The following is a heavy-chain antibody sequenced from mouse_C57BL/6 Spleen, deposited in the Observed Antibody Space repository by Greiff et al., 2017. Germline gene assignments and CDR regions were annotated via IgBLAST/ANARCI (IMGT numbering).Heavy chain of an antibody. J-gene: IGHJ3*01. CDR3: ARGGYYEWFAY. Sequence: LHHSGAELARPGASVKLSCKASGYTFTSYGISWVKQRTGQGLEWIGEIYPRSGNTYYNEKFKSKATLTVDTSSSTAYMQLSSLTSEDSAVYYCARGGYYEWFAYWGQGTLVTVSA. CDR2: IYPRSGNT. CDR1: GYTFTSYG. D-gene: IGHD2-3*01. V-gene: IGHV1-81*01.